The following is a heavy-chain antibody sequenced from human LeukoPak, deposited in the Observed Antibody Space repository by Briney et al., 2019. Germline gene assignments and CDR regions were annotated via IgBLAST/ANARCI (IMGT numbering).Heavy chain of an antibody. CDR1: GGSISSSSYY. Sequence: PSETLSLTCTVSGGSISSSSYYWGWIRQPPGKGLEWIGSIYYSGSTYYNPSLKSRVTISVDTSKNQFSLKLSSVTAADTAVYYCARQTSSSWYVTPFDYWGQGTLVTVSS. J-gene: IGHJ4*02. V-gene: IGHV4-39*01. CDR2: IYYSGST. D-gene: IGHD6-13*01. CDR3: ARQTSSSWYVTPFDY.